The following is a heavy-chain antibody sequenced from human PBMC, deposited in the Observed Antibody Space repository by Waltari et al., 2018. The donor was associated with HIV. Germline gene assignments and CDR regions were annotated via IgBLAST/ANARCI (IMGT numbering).Heavy chain of an antibody. CDR1: GDSVSSNSAA. CDR3: ARGGSQGEVVYYYGMDV. J-gene: IGHJ6*02. V-gene: IGHV6-1*01. D-gene: IGHD1-26*01. Sequence: QVQLQQSGPGLVKPSQTLSLTCAISGDSVSSNSAAWNGIRQAQSRGLEWLGRTYYRSKWYNDYAVSVKSRITINPDTSKNQFSLQLNSVTPEDTAVYYCARGGSQGEVVYYYGMDVWGQGTTVTVSS. CDR2: TYYRSKWYN.